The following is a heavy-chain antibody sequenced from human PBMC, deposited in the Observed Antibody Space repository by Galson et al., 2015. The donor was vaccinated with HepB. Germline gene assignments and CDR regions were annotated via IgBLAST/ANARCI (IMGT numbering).Heavy chain of an antibody. Sequence: CAISGDSVSSNSAAWNWIRQSPSRGLEWLGRTYYRSKWYNDYAVSVKSRITINPDTSKNQFSLQLNSVTPEDTAVYYCARDGGAAAAGTWYFDYWGQGTLVTVSS. J-gene: IGHJ4*02. V-gene: IGHV6-1*01. CDR1: GDSVSSNSAA. CDR3: ARDGGAAAAGTWYFDY. D-gene: IGHD6-13*01. CDR2: TYYRSKWYN.